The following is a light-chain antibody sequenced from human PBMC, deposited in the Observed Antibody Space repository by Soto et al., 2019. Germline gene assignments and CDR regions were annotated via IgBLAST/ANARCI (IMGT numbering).Light chain of an antibody. V-gene: IGKV3-15*01. CDR2: GAS. CDR1: QSVSSSY. Sequence: EIVLTQSPGTLSLSPGESATLSCRAGQSVSSSYLAWYQQKPGQAPRLLIFGASSRATGIPARFSGSGSGTEFTLTISSLQSEDFAVYYCQQYNNWPPWTFGQGTKVEIK. CDR3: QQYNNWPPWT. J-gene: IGKJ1*01.